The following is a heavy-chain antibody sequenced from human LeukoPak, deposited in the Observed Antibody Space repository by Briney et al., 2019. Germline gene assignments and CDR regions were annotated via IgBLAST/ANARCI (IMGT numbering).Heavy chain of an antibody. Sequence: SETLSLTCTVSGGSLNTNTWWSWVRQPPGKGLEWTGEVFHSGSTNYNPSLESRLSISMDKSNNRFSLKLSSVTPEDTAVYYCARDLWVAVAGPDISRFDYWGQGTLVTVSS. CDR3: ARDLWVAVAGPDISRFDY. V-gene: IGHV4-4*02. CDR1: GGSLNTNTW. D-gene: IGHD6-19*01. J-gene: IGHJ4*02. CDR2: VFHSGST.